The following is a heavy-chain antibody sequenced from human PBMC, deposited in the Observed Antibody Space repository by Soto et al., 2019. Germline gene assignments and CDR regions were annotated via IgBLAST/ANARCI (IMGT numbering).Heavy chain of an antibody. CDR2: IYYSGST. D-gene: IGHD3-22*01. Sequence: SETLSLTCTVSGGSISSSSYYWGWIRQPPGKGLEWIGSIYYSGSTYYNPSLKSRVTISVDTSKNQFPLKLSSVTAADTAVYYCAIASYDSSGYYLDYYYGMDVWGQGTTVTVSS. CDR1: GGSISSSSYY. CDR3: AIASYDSSGYYLDYYYGMDV. J-gene: IGHJ6*02. V-gene: IGHV4-39*01.